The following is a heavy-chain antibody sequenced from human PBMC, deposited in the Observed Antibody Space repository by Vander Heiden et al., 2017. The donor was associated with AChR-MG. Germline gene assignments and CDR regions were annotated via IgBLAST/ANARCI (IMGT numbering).Heavy chain of an antibody. CDR1: GFTFSSYA. V-gene: IGHV3-23*01. CDR3: AKVGKLHCSGGSCYGAFDI. J-gene: IGHJ3*02. D-gene: IGHD2-15*01. Sequence: EVQLLESGGGLVQPGGSLRLSCAASGFTFSSYAMGWVRQAPGKGLEWVSAISGSGGSTYYADSVKGRFTISRDNSKNTLYLQMNSLRAEDTAVYYCAKVGKLHCSGGSCYGAFDIWGQGTMVTVSS. CDR2: ISGSGGST.